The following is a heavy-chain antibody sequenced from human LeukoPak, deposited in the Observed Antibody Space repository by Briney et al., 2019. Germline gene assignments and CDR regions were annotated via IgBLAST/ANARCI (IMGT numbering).Heavy chain of an antibody. CDR1: GGSISSRNYY. CDR2: IYYSGPT. J-gene: IGHJ2*01. CDR3: ARVTMGFEESLYRGWGFDL. V-gene: IGHV4-39*01. D-gene: IGHD3-10*01. Sequence: SETLSLTCTVSGGSISSRNYYWGWIRQPPGKGLEWIGSIYYSGPTYYNPSLRSRVTISVDTSRNQFSLTLNSVTAAHTAVYYCARVTMGFEESLYRGWGFDLWGRGTLVTVSS.